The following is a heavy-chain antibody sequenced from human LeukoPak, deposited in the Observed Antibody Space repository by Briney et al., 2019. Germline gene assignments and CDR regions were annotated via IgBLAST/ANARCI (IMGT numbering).Heavy chain of an antibody. CDR1: GFTFSNAW. V-gene: IGHV3-15*01. D-gene: IGHD4-17*01. J-gene: IGHJ4*02. Sequence: PGGSLRLSCAASGFTFSNAWMSWVRQAPGKGLEWVGLIKGKSDGGTTDYAAPVKGRFTISRDDSKNTLFLQMNSLKTEDTAVYYCTDLGYGDSYFGYWGQGTLVTVSS. CDR3: TDLGYGDSYFGY. CDR2: IKGKSDGGTT.